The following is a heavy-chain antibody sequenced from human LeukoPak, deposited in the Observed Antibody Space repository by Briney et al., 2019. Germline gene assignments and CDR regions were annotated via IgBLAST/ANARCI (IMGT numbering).Heavy chain of an antibody. Sequence: GGSLRLSCAGSGFTFSNYWMSWVRQAPGKGLEWVANIKQDGSEKYYVDSVKGRFTISRDNAKNSLYLQMNSLRAEDTAVYYCARDQAAGGCSDYWGQGTLVTVSS. D-gene: IGHD2-15*01. CDR1: GFTFSNYW. J-gene: IGHJ4*02. CDR3: ARDQAAGGCSDY. CDR2: IKQDGSEK. V-gene: IGHV3-7*01.